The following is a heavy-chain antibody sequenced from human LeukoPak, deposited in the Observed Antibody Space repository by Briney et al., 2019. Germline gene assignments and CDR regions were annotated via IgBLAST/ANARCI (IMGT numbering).Heavy chain of an antibody. V-gene: IGHV3-66*01. CDR1: GFTLKRNY. Sequence: GGSLRPSRPGPGFTLKRNYMNRVRQAPGQGPGGVSAINSGGSKFYSGSVKGRFTISRDNSKNPVYLQMNRLSAEDTAVYYCAREGYWGQGTLVTVSS. CDR2: INSGGSK. J-gene: IGHJ4*02. CDR3: AREGY.